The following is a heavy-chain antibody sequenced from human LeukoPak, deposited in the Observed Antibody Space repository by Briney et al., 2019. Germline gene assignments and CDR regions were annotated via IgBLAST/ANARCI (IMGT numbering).Heavy chain of an antibody. CDR1: GGSISSYY. J-gene: IGHJ4*02. V-gene: IGHV4-59*12. CDR2: IYYIGST. Sequence: SETLSLTCTVSGGSISSYYWSWIRQPPGKGLEWIGYIYYIGSTNYNPSLKSRVTISVDTSKNQFSLKLSSVTAADTAVYYCARPGVRQYRAPLGYWGQGTLVTVSS. D-gene: IGHD6-6*01. CDR3: ARPGVRQYRAPLGY.